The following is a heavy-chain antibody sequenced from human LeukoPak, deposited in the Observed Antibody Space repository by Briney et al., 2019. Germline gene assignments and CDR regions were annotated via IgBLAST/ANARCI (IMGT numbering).Heavy chain of an antibody. D-gene: IGHD1-26*01. CDR2: IKQDGNDK. Sequence: GGSLRLSCAASGFTFSSYWMSWVRQAPGKGLEWVANIKQDGNDKYYVDSVKGRFTISRDNAKNSLYLQMNTLRAEDTAVYYCATYSGSYYPFRYWGQGSLVTVSS. J-gene: IGHJ4*02. CDR1: GFTFSSYW. CDR3: ATYSGSYYPFRY. V-gene: IGHV3-7*01.